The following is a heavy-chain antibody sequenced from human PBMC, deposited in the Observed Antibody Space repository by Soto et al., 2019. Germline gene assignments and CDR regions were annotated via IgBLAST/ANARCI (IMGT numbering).Heavy chain of an antibody. V-gene: IGHV1-3*01. Sequence: ASVKVSCKASGYTFTTHAMHWVRQAPGQSLEWMGWINGGTGQTKHSQRFQGRVNITRDTSASTAYMELSSLRSEDAAVYYCARGKGMEENYYYYGLDIWGQGTTVTVSS. J-gene: IGHJ6*02. CDR1: GYTFTTHA. CDR2: INGGTGQT. D-gene: IGHD1-1*01. CDR3: ARGKGMEENYYYYGLDI.